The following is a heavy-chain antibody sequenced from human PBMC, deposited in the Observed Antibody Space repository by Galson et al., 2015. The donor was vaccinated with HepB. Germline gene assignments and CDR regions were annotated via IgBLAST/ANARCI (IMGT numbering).Heavy chain of an antibody. J-gene: IGHJ4*02. CDR1: GGTFDNYI. Sequence: QSGAEVKKPGASVKVSCKASGGTFDNYILSWVRQAPGQGLEWMGAIIPVSHTKNYAQKFQGRLTITADESTNTAYMELTSLRLEDTALYFCARSFARVPTFLDPSSNFDHWGQGTPITVSS. CDR2: IIPVSHTK. D-gene: IGHD3/OR15-3a*01. CDR3: ARSFARVPTFLDPSSNFDH. V-gene: IGHV1-69*13.